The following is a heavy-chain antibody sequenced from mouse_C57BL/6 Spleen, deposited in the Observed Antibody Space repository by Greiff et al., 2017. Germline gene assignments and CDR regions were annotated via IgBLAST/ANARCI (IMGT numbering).Heavy chain of an antibody. D-gene: IGHD1-3*01. CDR3: ATKGSCNYYAMDY. J-gene: IGHJ4*01. V-gene: IGHV1-22*01. Sequence: VQLQQSGPELVKPGASVKMSCTASGYTFTDYNMHWVKQSHGKSLEWIGYINPNNGGTSYNQKIKGKATLTVNKSSSTAYMELRSLTSEEAAVYYCATKGSCNYYAMDYWGQGTSVTVSS. CDR2: INPNNGGT. CDR1: GYTFTDYN.